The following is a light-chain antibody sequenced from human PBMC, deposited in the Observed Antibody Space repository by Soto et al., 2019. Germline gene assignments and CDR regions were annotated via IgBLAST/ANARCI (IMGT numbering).Light chain of an antibody. CDR2: TAG. CDR3: SAWDNSLNGYV. CDR1: SSNIGSNT. Sequence: QAVVTQPLSASASPGQRVTISCSGGSSNIGSNTVAWYQHLPGTAPPRLIFTAGQRPSGVPGRFSGSKSGTSASLAISGLQSEDEGEYYCSAWDNSLNGYVFGPGTKVTVL. J-gene: IGLJ1*01. V-gene: IGLV1-44*01.